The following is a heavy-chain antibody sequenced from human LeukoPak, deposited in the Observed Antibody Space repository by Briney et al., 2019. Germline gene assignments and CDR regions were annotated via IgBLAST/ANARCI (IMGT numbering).Heavy chain of an antibody. CDR3: AREIYYYDSSGYYFGAFDI. CDR1: GFTFSSYA. D-gene: IGHD3-22*01. V-gene: IGHV3-30-3*01. Sequence: PGGSLRLSCAASGFTFSSYAMHCVRQAPGKGLEWVAVISYDGSNKYYADSVKGRFTISRDNSKNTLYLQMNSLRAEDTAVYYCAREIYYYDSSGYYFGAFDIWGQGTMVTVSS. CDR2: ISYDGSNK. J-gene: IGHJ3*02.